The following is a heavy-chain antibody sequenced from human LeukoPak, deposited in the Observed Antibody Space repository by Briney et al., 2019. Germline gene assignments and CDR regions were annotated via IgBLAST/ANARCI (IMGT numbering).Heavy chain of an antibody. Sequence: SETLSLTCAVYGGSFSGYYWSWIRQPPGKGLEWIGEINHSGSTNYNPSLKSRVTISVDTSKNQFSLKLSSVTAADTAVYYCARDGVDGSWLDWFDPWGQGTLVTVSS. CDR3: ARDGVDGSWLDWFDP. J-gene: IGHJ5*02. V-gene: IGHV4-34*01. D-gene: IGHD6-13*01. CDR1: GGSFSGYY. CDR2: INHSGST.